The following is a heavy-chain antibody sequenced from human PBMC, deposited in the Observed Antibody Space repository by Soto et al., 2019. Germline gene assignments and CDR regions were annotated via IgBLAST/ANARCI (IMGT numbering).Heavy chain of an antibody. V-gene: IGHV1-18*04. J-gene: IGHJ4*02. CDR1: GYTFPGYY. Sequence: GASVKVSCKASGYTFPGYYIDWVRQAPGQGLEWMGWISAYNGNTNYAQKLRGRVTMTTDTSTSTAYMELRSLRSDDTAVYYCARDSPPVDYWGQGTLVTVSS. CDR3: ARDSPPVDY. CDR2: ISAYNGNT.